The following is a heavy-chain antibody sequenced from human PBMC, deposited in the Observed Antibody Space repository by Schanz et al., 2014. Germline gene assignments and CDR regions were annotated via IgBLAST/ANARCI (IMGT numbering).Heavy chain of an antibody. Sequence: QVHLVQSGAEVKKPGASVKVSCKASGYNITSNDVTWVRQATGQGLEWMGWMNPNSGNTGYAQKFQGRVTMTRSTSISTAYMELSSLRSEDTAVYYCARLGTGMAVAGSVIDSCYDDMDVWGEGTTVTVSS. D-gene: IGHD6-19*01. J-gene: IGHJ6*03. CDR1: GYNITSND. CDR3: ARLGTGMAVAGSVIDSCYDDMDV. V-gene: IGHV1-8*01. CDR2: MNPNSGNT.